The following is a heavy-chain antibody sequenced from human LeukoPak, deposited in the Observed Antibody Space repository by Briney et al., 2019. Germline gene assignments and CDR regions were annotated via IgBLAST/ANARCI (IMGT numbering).Heavy chain of an antibody. Sequence: GGSLRLSCAASGFTFSSYWMSWVRQAPGKGLEWVANIKQDGSEKYYVDSVKGRFTISRDNAKNSLYLQMNSLRAEDTAVYYCARPLKDGYNFDAFDIWGQGTMVTVSS. CDR1: GFTFSSYW. D-gene: IGHD5-24*01. J-gene: IGHJ3*02. CDR2: IKQDGSEK. CDR3: ARPLKDGYNFDAFDI. V-gene: IGHV3-7*05.